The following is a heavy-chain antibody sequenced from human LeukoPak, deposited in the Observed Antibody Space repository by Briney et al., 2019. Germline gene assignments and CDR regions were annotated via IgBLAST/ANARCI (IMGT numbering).Heavy chain of an antibody. D-gene: IGHD6-13*01. J-gene: IGHJ6*03. V-gene: IGHV4-4*07. CDR2: IYTSGRT. CDR3: ARAMHGGSSSWGLPFLGYYYYYYMDV. CDR1: GGSISSYY. Sequence: SETLSLTCTVSGGSISSYYWSWIRQPAGRGLECIGRIYTSGRTSYNPSLKSRVIMSVDTSKNQFSLKLSSVTAADTAVYYCARAMHGGSSSWGLPFLGYYYYYYMDVWGKGTTVTVSS.